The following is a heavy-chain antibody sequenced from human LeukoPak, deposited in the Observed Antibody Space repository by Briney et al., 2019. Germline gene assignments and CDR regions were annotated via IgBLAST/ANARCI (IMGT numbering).Heavy chain of an antibody. CDR2: IPYDGSNK. V-gene: IGHV3-30-3*01. CDR1: GFTFSSFA. CDR3: ARGYGDLYSGFDY. J-gene: IGHJ4*02. Sequence: GGSLRLSCAASGFTFSSFAMHWVRRAPGKGLEWVAVIPYDGSNKDYADSVRGRFTISRDNSKNTLYLQMNSLRAGDTAVYYCARGYGDLYSGFDYWGQGTLVTVSS. D-gene: IGHD4-17*01.